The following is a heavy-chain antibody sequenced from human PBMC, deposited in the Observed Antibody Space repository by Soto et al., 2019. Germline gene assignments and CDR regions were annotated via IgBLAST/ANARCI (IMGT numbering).Heavy chain of an antibody. CDR2: ICYSGST. CDR3: ARRRSIAASRGNYYYYGMDV. CDR1: GVSVSSGSYY. V-gene: IGHV4-61*01. D-gene: IGHD6-6*01. J-gene: IGHJ6*02. Sequence: QVQLQESGPGLVKPSETLSLTCTVSGVSVSSGSYYWSWIRQPPGKGLEWIGYICYSGSTNYNPSLKSRLTISVDTSKNQFSLKLSSVTAADTAVYYCARRRSIAASRGNYYYYGMDVWGQGTTVTVSS.